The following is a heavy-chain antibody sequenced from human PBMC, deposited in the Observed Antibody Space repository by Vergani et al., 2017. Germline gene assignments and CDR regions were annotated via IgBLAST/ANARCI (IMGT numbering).Heavy chain of an antibody. Sequence: QVQLVQSGSELKKPGASVKVSCKASGYTLSRYSIYWVRQAPGQGLEWMGGIIPIFGTANYAQKFQGRVTITADESTNIAYMELTSLTSDDSAIYYCANSQFTSSWPFDYWGQGTPVTVSS. J-gene: IGHJ4*02. CDR1: GYTLSRYS. V-gene: IGHV1-69*01. CDR2: IIPIFGTA. D-gene: IGHD2-2*01. CDR3: ANSQFTSSWPFDY.